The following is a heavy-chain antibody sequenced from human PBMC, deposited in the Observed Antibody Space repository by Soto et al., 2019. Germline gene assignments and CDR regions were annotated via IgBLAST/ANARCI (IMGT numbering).Heavy chain of an antibody. Sequence: QVQLVQSGAEVKKPGSSVKVSCKASGGAFSDYAFSWVRQAPGQGLEWLGGIMPIFRAPDYAQKFQGRVTITADEFTRTAYMEMNSLRSADTAVYYCASWLKGPDIGNYYYGMDVWGQGTTVTVS. CDR2: IMPIFRAP. CDR3: ASWLKGPDIGNYYYGMDV. CDR1: GGAFSDYA. V-gene: IGHV1-69*12. D-gene: IGHD2-15*01. J-gene: IGHJ6*02.